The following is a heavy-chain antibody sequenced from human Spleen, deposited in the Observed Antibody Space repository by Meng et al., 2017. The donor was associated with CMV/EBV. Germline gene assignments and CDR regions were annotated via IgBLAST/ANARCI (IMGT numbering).Heavy chain of an antibody. J-gene: IGHJ2*01. CDR1: GGSISSSGYY. CDR2: IYYSGST. CDR3: ARELKGTKYFDL. V-gene: IGHV4-39*07. Sequence: SETLSLTCTVSGGSISSSGYYWGWIRQPPGKGLEWIGSIYYSGSTYYNPSLRSRVAISVDTSKNQFSLKLTSVTAADTAVYFCARELKGTKYFDLWGRGTLVTVSS. D-gene: IGHD3-16*01.